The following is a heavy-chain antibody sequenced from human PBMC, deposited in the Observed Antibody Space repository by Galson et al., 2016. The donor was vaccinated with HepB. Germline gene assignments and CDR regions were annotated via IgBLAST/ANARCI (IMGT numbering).Heavy chain of an antibody. J-gene: IGHJ4*02. CDR3: ARAAGDYGNDGFPNFDY. V-gene: IGHV3-23*01. CDR1: GFTFSSYA. Sequence: SLRLSCAASGFTFSSYAMTWARQAPGKGLDWVSTISGSGDETNYADSVKGRFTFSRDNSKNTLYLQMTSLRAEDTAVYYCARAAGDYGNDGFPNFDYWGQGTLVTVSS. D-gene: IGHD4-17*01. CDR2: ISGSGDET.